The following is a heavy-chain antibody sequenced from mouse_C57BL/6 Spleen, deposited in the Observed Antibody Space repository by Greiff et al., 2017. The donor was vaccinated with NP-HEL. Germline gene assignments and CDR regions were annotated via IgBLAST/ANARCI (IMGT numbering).Heavy chain of an antibody. J-gene: IGHJ1*03. Sequence: EVQLVESGPELVKPGASVKISCKASGYSFTGYYMNWVKQSPEKSLEWIGEINPSTGGTTYNQKFKAKATLTVDKSSSTAYMQLKSLTSEDSAVYYCARSTVVATHWYFDVWGTGTTVTVSS. CDR1: GYSFTGYY. V-gene: IGHV1-42*01. D-gene: IGHD1-1*01. CDR2: INPSTGGT. CDR3: ARSTVVATHWYFDV.